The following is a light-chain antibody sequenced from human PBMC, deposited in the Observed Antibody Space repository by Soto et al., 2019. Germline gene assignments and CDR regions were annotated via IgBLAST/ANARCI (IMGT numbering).Light chain of an antibody. Sequence: ILMSQSPSSLSASVGDRVTITCRASQDLDKWLAWYQQKPGKAPNLLFYKSSTLREGLPYRFSRFRSRTEYILTISDLQPDDFGTYSCHHYFSYWTFGKRTMVQIK. V-gene: IGKV1-5*03. CDR2: KSS. J-gene: IGKJ1*01. CDR1: QDLDKW. CDR3: HHYFSYWT.